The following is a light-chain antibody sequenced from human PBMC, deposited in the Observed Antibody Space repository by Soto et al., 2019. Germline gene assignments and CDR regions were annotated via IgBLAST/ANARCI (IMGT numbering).Light chain of an antibody. Sequence: FMLTQPHSVSGSPGKTVTISCTRSSDSIASNYVQWYQQRPGSAPTTVIYEDNQRPSGVPDRFFGSLDSSSNSASLTISGLKTEDEAAYFCQSYDSTIGAVFGGGTKLTVL. CDR3: QSYDSTIGAV. J-gene: IGLJ7*01. CDR1: SDSIASNY. CDR2: EDN. V-gene: IGLV6-57*04.